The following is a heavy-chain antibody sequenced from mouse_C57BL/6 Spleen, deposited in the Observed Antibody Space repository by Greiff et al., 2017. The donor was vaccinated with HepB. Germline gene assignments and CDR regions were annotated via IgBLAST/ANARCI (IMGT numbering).Heavy chain of an antibody. D-gene: IGHD3-1*01. V-gene: IGHV5-4*01. CDR3: AGLLYAMDY. Sequence: EVQLVESGGGLVKPGGSLKLSCAASGFTFSSYAMSWVRQTPEKRLEWVATISDGGSYTYYPDNVKGRFTISRDNAKNNLYLQMSHLKSEDTAMYYCAGLLYAMDYWGQGTSVTVSS. J-gene: IGHJ4*01. CDR2: ISDGGSYT. CDR1: GFTFSSYA.